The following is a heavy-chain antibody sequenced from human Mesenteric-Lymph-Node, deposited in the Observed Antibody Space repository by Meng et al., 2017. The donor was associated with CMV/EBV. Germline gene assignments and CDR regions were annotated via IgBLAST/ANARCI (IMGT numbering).Heavy chain of an antibody. Sequence: GESLKISCAASEFTFSNAWMSWVRQAPGKGLEWVGRIKSKTDGGRTDYAAPVTGRFTISRDDSKNTLYLQMNSLRAEDTAVYYCARKGGYNLGDDAFDIWGQGTMVTVSS. CDR2: IKSKTDGGRT. J-gene: IGHJ3*02. D-gene: IGHD5-24*01. V-gene: IGHV3-15*01. CDR1: EFTFSNAW. CDR3: ARKGGYNLGDDAFDI.